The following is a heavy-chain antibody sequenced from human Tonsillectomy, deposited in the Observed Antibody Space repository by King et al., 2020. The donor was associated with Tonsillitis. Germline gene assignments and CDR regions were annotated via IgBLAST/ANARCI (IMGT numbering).Heavy chain of an antibody. Sequence: LQLQESGPGLVRPSETLSLTCIVSGRPIIVTSYHWGWLRQPPGKGLEWIGSIYYSGKTYNHSSLKGRVTILVDTSKNQFSLKLCSVTAADTAVYYCARDPGYSRGFDPWGQGTLVTVSS. CDR1: GRPIIVTSYH. V-gene: IGHV4-39*02. CDR2: IYYSGKT. CDR3: ARDPGYSRGFDP. J-gene: IGHJ5*02. D-gene: IGHD3-22*01.